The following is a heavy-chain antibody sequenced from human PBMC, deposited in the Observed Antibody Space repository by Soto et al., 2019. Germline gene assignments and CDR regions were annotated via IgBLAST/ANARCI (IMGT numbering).Heavy chain of an antibody. J-gene: IGHJ5*02. CDR1: GYTFTSYG. D-gene: IGHD6-13*01. CDR3: ARGIAAAGTGWFDP. V-gene: IGHV1-18*04. CDR2: ISAYNGNT. Sequence: ASVKVSCKASGYTFTSYGVSWVRQAPGQGLEWMGWISAYNGNTNYAQKLQGRVTMTTDTSTSTAYMELRSLRSDDTAVYYCARGIAAAGTGWFDPWGQGTLVTVSS.